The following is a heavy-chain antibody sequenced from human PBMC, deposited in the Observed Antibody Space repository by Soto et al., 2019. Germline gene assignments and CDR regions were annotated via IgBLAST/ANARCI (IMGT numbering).Heavy chain of an antibody. V-gene: IGHV3-30*18. CDR2: ISYDGSKK. J-gene: IGHJ4*02. CDR3: AKDGLTYCGGDCYSWPTASPDY. D-gene: IGHD2-21*02. Sequence: QVQLVGSGGGVVQPGRSLRLSCAASGFTFSSYGMHWVRQAPGKGLEWVAVISYDGSKKYYADSVKGRFTISRDNSKNTLYLQMNSLRAEDTAVYYCAKDGLTYCGGDCYSWPTASPDYWGQGTLVTVSS. CDR1: GFTFSSYG.